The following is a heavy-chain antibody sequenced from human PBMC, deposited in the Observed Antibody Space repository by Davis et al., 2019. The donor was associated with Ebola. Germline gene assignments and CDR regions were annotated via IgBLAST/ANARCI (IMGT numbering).Heavy chain of an antibody. D-gene: IGHD6-6*01. V-gene: IGHV4-59*01. Sequence: LRLSCTVSGGSISSYYWIWIRQPPGKGLEWIGYIYYSGSTNYNPSLKSRVTISVDTSKNQFSLKLSSVTAADTAVYYCARGPSSSPSAIYYYYGMDVWGQGTTVTVSS. CDR3: ARGPSSSPSAIYYYYGMDV. CDR1: GGSISSYY. J-gene: IGHJ6*02. CDR2: IYYSGST.